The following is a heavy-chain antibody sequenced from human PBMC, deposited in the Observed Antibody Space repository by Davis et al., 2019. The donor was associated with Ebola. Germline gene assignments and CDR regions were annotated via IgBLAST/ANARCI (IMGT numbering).Heavy chain of an antibody. CDR3: VSGSFDS. CDR1: GFTFSSYW. D-gene: IGHD1-26*01. J-gene: IGHJ4*02. CDR2: IKQDGSEK. Sequence: GGSLRLSCAASGFTFSSYWMSWVRQAPGKGLEWVANIKQDGSEKYYVDSVKGRFTISRDNAKNSLYLQLNNLRDEDTAVYYCVSGSFDSWGQGTLVSVSS. V-gene: IGHV3-7*01.